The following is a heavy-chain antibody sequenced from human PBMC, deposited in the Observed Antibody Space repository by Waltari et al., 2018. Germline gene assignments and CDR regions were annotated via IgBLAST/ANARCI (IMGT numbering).Heavy chain of an antibody. CDR2: IYYSGST. CDR3: ARTRKVGDYYYYYYMDV. CDR1: GGSISSYY. Sequence: QVQLQESGPGLVKPSETLSLTCTVSGGSISSYYWSWIRQPPGKGLEWIGYIYYSGSTNYNPSLKSRVTISVDTSKNQFSLKLSSVTAADTAVYYCARTRKVGDYYYYYYMDVWGKGTTVTVSS. V-gene: IGHV4-59*01. J-gene: IGHJ6*03. D-gene: IGHD2-21*02.